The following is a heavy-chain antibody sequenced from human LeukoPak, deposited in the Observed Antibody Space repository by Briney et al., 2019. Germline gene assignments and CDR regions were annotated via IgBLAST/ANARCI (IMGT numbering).Heavy chain of an antibody. CDR3: ARVQGDGNLGYCSSTSCLKYFQH. J-gene: IGHJ1*01. V-gene: IGHV1-8*03. CDR2: MNPNSGNT. Sequence: ASVKVSCKASGYTFTSYDINWVRQATGQGFEWMGWMNPNSGNTGYAQKFQGRVTITRNTSISTAYMELSSLRSEDTAVYYCARVQGDGNLGYCSSTSCLKYFQHWGQGTLVTVSS. CDR1: GYTFTSYD. D-gene: IGHD2-2*01.